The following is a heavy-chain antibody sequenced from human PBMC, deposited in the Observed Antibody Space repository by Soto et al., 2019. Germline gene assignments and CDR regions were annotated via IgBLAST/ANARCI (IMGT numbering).Heavy chain of an antibody. Sequence: GGSLRLSCAASGFTFSGSAIHWVRQASGRGLEWVGRIRSKANNYATAYAASLKGRFTISRDDSKDTAYLQMNSLKTEDTAVYYCTSSPGYYWGQGTLVTVSS. J-gene: IGHJ4*02. V-gene: IGHV3-73*01. CDR2: IRSKANNYAT. CDR3: TSSPGYY. CDR1: GFTFSGSA.